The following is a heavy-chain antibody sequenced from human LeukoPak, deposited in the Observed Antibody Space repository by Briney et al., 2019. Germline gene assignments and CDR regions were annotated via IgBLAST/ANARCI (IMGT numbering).Heavy chain of an antibody. J-gene: IGHJ4*02. Sequence: SGGSLRLSCAASGFTVSSHYMSWVRQAPAKGLEWVSVIYSGGSTYYADSVKGRFNISRDNSKNTLYLQMNSLIAEDTSVYYCAIHDSSGYLFDYCGQGTLVTVSS. V-gene: IGHV3-66*02. CDR2: IYSGGST. CDR1: GFTVSSHY. D-gene: IGHD3-22*01. CDR3: AIHDSSGYLFDY.